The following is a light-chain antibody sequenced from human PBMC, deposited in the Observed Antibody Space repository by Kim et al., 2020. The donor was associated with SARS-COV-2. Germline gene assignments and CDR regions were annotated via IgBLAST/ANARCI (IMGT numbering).Light chain of an antibody. Sequence: SASVGVRVPLTSRASQSINYCLAWYQQKPGKAPNLLIHRASVLQCGVPSRFSGSGSWTVFTLTISRLQPDDFATYYRQQYSSPATFGPGTKVDIK. CDR2: RAS. V-gene: IGKV1-5*03. CDR1: QSINYC. J-gene: IGKJ1*01. CDR3: QQYSSPAT.